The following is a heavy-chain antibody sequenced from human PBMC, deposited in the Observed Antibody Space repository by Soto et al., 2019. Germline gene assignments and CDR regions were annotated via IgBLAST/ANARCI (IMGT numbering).Heavy chain of an antibody. Sequence: SETLSLTCSVSGDSISTVDYFWAWIRQPPGQALEYIGYIYKSAATYYNPSFESRVAISLDTSKSQFSLNVTSVTAADTAVYFCARGRYCLTGRCFPNWFDSWGQGTLVTVSS. J-gene: IGHJ5*01. V-gene: IGHV4-30-4*01. CDR2: IYKSAAT. CDR3: ARGRYCLTGRCFPNWFDS. D-gene: IGHD2-15*01. CDR1: GDSISTVDYF.